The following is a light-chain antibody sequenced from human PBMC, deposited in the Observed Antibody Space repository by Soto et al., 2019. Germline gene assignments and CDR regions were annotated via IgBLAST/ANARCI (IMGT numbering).Light chain of an antibody. Sequence: DITMTQSPSTLSGSVGDRVTITCLASQTISSWLAWYQQKPGKAPKLLTYKASTLKSGVPSRFSGSGSGTEFTLTISSLQPDDFATYYCQHYNSYSEAFGQGTKVDI. CDR1: QTISSW. V-gene: IGKV1-5*03. CDR3: QHYNSYSEA. CDR2: KAS. J-gene: IGKJ1*01.